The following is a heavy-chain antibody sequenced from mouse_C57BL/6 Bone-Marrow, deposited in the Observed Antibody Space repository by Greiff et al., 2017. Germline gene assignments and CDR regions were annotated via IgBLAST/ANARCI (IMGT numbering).Heavy chain of an antibody. CDR1: GFTFTDYY. D-gene: IGHD1-1*01. V-gene: IGHV7-3*01. CDR2: IRNKANGYTT. CDR3: ARYVVATDYFDY. Sequence: EVKLMESGGGLVQPGGSLNLSCAASGFTFTDYYMSWVRQPPGKALEWLGFIRNKANGYTTEYSASVKGRFTISRDNSQSILYLQMNALRAEDSATYYCARYVVATDYFDYWGQGTTLTVSS. J-gene: IGHJ2*01.